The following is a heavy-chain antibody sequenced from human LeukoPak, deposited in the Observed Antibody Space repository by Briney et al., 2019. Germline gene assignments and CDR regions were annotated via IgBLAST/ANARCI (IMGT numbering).Heavy chain of an antibody. CDR1: GGSISSSSYY. Sequence: SETLSLTCAVSGGSISSSSYYWGWIRQPPGKGLEWIGSIYYSGSTYYNPSLKSRVTISVDTSKNQFSLKLSSVTAADTAVYYCARGPPPDFDYWGRGTLVTVSS. J-gene: IGHJ4*02. CDR3: ARGPPPDFDY. CDR2: IYYSGST. V-gene: IGHV4-39*07.